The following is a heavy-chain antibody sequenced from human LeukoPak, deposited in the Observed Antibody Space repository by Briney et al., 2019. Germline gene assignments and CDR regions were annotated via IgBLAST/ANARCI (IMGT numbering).Heavy chain of an antibody. CDR3: VRDQSLWALDI. D-gene: IGHD1-26*01. Sequence: GGSLRLSCAASGFTFSSYWMSWVRQAPGKGLMWVSRIKGDGIDTIGADFVKGRFTTSRDNAKNTLYLQMNSLRAEDTATYYCVRDQSLWALDIWGQGTTVTVSS. J-gene: IGHJ3*02. CDR2: IKGDGIDT. V-gene: IGHV3-74*01. CDR1: GFTFSSYW.